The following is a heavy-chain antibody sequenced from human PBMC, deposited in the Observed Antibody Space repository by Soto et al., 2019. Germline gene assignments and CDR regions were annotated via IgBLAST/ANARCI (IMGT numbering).Heavy chain of an antibody. CDR1: GFTFSSYA. V-gene: IGHV3-23*01. J-gene: IGHJ4*02. Sequence: GGSLRLSCAASGFTFSSYAMSWVRQAPGKGLEWVSAISGSGGSTYYADSVKGRFTISRDNSKNTLYLQMNSLRAEDTAVYYCAKDPEDILTGYYNYWGQGTLVTVSS. D-gene: IGHD3-9*01. CDR2: ISGSGGST. CDR3: AKDPEDILTGYYNY.